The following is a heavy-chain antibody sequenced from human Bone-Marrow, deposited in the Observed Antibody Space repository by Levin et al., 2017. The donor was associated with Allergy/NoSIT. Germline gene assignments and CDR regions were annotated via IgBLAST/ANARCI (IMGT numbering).Heavy chain of an antibody. CDR2: ISGSGGRT. V-gene: IGHV3-23*01. CDR3: ASFAAGSLYYGLDV. Sequence: PGGSLRLSCADSRFTFNSYAMSWVRQAPGKGLEWVSAISGSGGRTHYADSVQGRFTISRDNSKNTLYLEMNSLRAEDTAVYYCASFAAGSLYYGLDVWGQGTTVTVSS. J-gene: IGHJ6*02. D-gene: IGHD6-13*01. CDR1: RFTFNSYA.